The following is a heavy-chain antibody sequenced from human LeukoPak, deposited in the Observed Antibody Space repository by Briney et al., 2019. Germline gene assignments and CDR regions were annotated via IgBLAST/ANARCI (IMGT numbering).Heavy chain of an antibody. V-gene: IGHV3-74*01. J-gene: IGHJ4*02. CDR3: AEAASVRGISY. CDR1: GFTFRTYW. CDR2: INGDGTTT. D-gene: IGHD3-10*01. Sequence: GGSLRLSCAASGFTFRTYWMHWVRLPPGKGPLWVSHINGDGTTTNYADSVKGRFTISRDNAKNTLYLQMNSLRADDTAVYYCAEAASVRGISYWSQGTLVTVSS.